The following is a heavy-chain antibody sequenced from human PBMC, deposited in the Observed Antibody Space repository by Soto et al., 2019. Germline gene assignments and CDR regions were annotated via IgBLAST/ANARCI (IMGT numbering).Heavy chain of an antibody. V-gene: IGHV1-69*13. CDR2: IIPIFGTA. CDR3: AREILDTAMVAFDY. J-gene: IGHJ4*02. CDR1: GGTFSSYA. D-gene: IGHD5-18*01. Sequence: ASVKVSCKASGGTFSSYAISWVRQAPGQGLEWMGGIIPIFGTANYAQKFQGRVTITADESTSTAYMELSSLRSEDTAVYYCAREILDTAMVAFDYWGQGTLVTVSS.